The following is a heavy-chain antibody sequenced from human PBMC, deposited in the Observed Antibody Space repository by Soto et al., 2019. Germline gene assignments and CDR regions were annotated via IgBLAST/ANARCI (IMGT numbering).Heavy chain of an antibody. CDR2: FDPEDGET. V-gene: IGHV1-24*01. J-gene: IGHJ6*02. CDR1: GYTLTELS. CDR3: GLYSSSYYGMDV. Sequence: ASVKVSCKVSGYTLTELSMHWVRQAPGKGLEWMGGFDPEDGETIYAQKFQGRVTMTEDTSTDTAYMELSSLRSEDTAVYYCGLYSSSYYGMDVWGQGTTVTVSS. D-gene: IGHD6-6*01.